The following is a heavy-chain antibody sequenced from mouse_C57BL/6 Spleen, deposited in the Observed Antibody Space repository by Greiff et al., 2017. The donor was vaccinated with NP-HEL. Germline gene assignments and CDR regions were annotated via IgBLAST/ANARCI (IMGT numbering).Heavy chain of an antibody. V-gene: IGHV1-47*01. CDR1: GYTFTTYS. D-gene: IGHD3-3*01. Sequence: QVQLQQSGAELVKPGASVKMSCKASGYTFTTYSIEWMKQNHGKSLEWIGNFHPYNDDTKYNEKFKGKATLTVEKSSSTAYMELSRLTSDVAAVYCCAKKGYCFDYWGQGTTLTVSS. J-gene: IGHJ2*01. CDR3: AKKGYCFDY. CDR2: FHPYNDDT.